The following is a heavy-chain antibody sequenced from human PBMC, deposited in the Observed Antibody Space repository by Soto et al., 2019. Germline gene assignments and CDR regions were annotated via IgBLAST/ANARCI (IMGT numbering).Heavy chain of an antibody. Sequence: QLQLQESGPGLVKPSETLSLTCTVSGGSISSSSYYWGWIRQPPGKGLEWIGSIYYSGRTYYNPPLRRRVTLTEDTSKNRSSLRPSSATAADTAVYYCASPYYYDSSGYYYFDYWGQGTLVTVSS. CDR3: ASPYYYDSSGYYYFDY. V-gene: IGHV4-39*01. J-gene: IGHJ4*02. CDR1: GGSISSSSYY. CDR2: IYYSGRT. D-gene: IGHD3-22*01.